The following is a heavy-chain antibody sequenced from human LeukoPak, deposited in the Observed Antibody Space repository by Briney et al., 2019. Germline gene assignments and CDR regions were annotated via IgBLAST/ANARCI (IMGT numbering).Heavy chain of an antibody. V-gene: IGHV1-69*04. CDR2: IIPILGIA. CDR1: GGTFSRYA. D-gene: IGHD2-2*01. Sequence: SVKVSCKASGGTFSRYAISWVRQAPGQGLEWMGRIIPILGIANYAQKFQGRVTITADKSTSTAYMELSSLRSEDTAVYYCASGVSTSEKMDYYYYYGMDVWGQGTTVTVSS. CDR3: ASGVSTSEKMDYYYYYGMDV. J-gene: IGHJ6*02.